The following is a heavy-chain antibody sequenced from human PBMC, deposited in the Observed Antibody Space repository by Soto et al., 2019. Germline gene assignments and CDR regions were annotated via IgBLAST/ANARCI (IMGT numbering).Heavy chain of an antibody. CDR2: IYYSGST. CDR1: GGSISSGGYY. CDR3: AGGVYCSSTSCYLKGTVHIWFDP. V-gene: IGHV4-31*03. J-gene: IGHJ5*02. D-gene: IGHD2-2*01. Sequence: PSETLSLTCTVSGGSISSGGYYWSWIRQHPGKGLEWIGYIYYSGSTYYNPSLKSRVTISVDTSKNQFSLKLCSVTAADTAVYYCAGGVYCSSTSCYLKGTVHIWFDPWGQGTLVTVSS.